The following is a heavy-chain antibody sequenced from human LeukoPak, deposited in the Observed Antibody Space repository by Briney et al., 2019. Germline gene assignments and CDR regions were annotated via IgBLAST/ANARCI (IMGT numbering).Heavy chain of an antibody. CDR2: IYYSGST. Sequence: PSETLSLTCTVSGGSISSSSYYWGWIRQPPGKGLEWIGSIYYSGSTYYNPSLKSRVTISVDTSKNQFSLKLSSVTAADTAVYYCAREVLGSDYWGQGTLVTVSS. CDR1: GGSISSSSYY. J-gene: IGHJ4*02. D-gene: IGHD7-27*01. CDR3: AREVLGSDY. V-gene: IGHV4-39*02.